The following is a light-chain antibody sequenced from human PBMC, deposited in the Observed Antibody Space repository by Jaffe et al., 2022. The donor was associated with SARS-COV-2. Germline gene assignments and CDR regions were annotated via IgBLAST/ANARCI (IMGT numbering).Light chain of an antibody. CDR3: QQFNGYPPT. CDR1: QDISNS. J-gene: IGKJ4*01. Sequence: DIQLTQSPSFLSASVGDRVTLTCRASQDISNSLAWYEQKPGKAPKLLISAASTLQSGVPSRFSGSGSGTEFTLTISSLQPEDFATYYCQQFNGYPPTFGGGTKVEIK. CDR2: AAS. V-gene: IGKV1-9*01.